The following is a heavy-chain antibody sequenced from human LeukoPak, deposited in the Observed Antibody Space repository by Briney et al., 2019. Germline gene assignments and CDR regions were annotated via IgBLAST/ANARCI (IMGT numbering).Heavy chain of an antibody. CDR2: IRYDRNNE. J-gene: IGHJ3*02. V-gene: IGHV3-30*02. CDR3: AKARGDGYNDAFDM. D-gene: IGHD5-24*01. Sequence: PGGSLRLSCAASGFSLSNYGMHWVRQAPGKGLEWMALIRYDRNNEYYADSVKGRFPISGDVSENTLYLQMNGLRSEDTAVYYCAKARGDGYNDAFDMWGPGTMVTVSS. CDR1: GFSLSNYG.